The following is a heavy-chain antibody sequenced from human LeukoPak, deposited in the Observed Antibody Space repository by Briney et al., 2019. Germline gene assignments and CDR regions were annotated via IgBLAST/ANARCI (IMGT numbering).Heavy chain of an antibody. CDR2: IYSGGST. V-gene: IGHV3-53*04. J-gene: IGHJ4*02. Sequence: GRSLRLSCAASGFTVSSNYMSWVRQAPGKGLEWVSVIYSGGSTYYADSVKGRFTISRHNSKNTLYLQMNSLRAEDTAVYYCARASDFSANYFDYWGQGTLVTVSS. D-gene: IGHD5-18*01. CDR1: GFTVSSNY. CDR3: ARASDFSANYFDY.